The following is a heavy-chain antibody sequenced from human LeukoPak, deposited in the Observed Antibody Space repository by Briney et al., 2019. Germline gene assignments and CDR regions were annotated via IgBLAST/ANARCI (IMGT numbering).Heavy chain of an antibody. CDR1: GGSFSGYY. Sequence: KPSETLSLTCAVYGGSFSGYYWSWIRQPPGKGLEWIGEINHSGSTNYNPSLKSRVTISVDTSKNQFSLKLSSVTAADTAVYYCARGPRAYCSSTSCYPYYYYYYHMDVWGKGTTVTVSS. J-gene: IGHJ6*03. CDR3: ARGPRAYCSSTSCYPYYYYYYHMDV. CDR2: INHSGST. D-gene: IGHD2-2*01. V-gene: IGHV4-34*01.